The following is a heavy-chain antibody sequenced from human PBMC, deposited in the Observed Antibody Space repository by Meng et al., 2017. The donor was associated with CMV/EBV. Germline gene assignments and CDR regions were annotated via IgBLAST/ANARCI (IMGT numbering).Heavy chain of an antibody. CDR1: GGSFSGYY. J-gene: IGHJ3*02. Sequence: SETLSLTCAVYGGSFSGYYWSWIRQLPGKGREWIGEINHSGSTNYNPSLKSRVTISVDTSKNQFSLKLSSVTAADTAVYYCARGRAIFGVVTWAFGIWGQGTMVTVSS. CDR2: INHSGST. CDR3: ARGRAIFGVVTWAFGI. V-gene: IGHV4-34*01. D-gene: IGHD3-3*01.